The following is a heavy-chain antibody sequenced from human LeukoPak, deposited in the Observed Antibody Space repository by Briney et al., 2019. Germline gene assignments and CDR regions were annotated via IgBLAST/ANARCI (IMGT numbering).Heavy chain of an antibody. CDR3: AREPEPAITMVRGEVFDI. Sequence: SVKVSCEASGGTFSSYVISWVRQAPGQGLEWMGGIIPGFGTANYAQKFQGTVTINADESATTVYMVLNSLRSEDTAVYYCAREPEPAITMVRGEVFDIWGQGTMVIVSS. CDR1: GGTFSSYV. V-gene: IGHV1-69*13. D-gene: IGHD3-10*01. J-gene: IGHJ3*02. CDR2: IIPGFGTA.